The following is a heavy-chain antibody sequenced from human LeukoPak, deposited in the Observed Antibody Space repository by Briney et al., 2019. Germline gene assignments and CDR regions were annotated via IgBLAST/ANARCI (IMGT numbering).Heavy chain of an antibody. CDR3: ARVVWLGYSYGFDAFDI. CDR1: GFTFSSYW. Sequence: GGSLRLSCAASGFTFSSYWMSWVRQAPGKGLEWVANIKQDGSEKYYVDSVKGRFTISRDNAKNSLYLQMNSLRAEDTAVYYSARVVWLGYSYGFDAFDIWGQGTMVTVSS. V-gene: IGHV3-7*01. J-gene: IGHJ3*02. D-gene: IGHD5-18*01. CDR2: IKQDGSEK.